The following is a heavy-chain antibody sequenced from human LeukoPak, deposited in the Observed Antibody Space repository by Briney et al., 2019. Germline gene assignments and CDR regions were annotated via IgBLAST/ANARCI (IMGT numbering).Heavy chain of an antibody. CDR1: GYTFTSYA. CDR3: ARDDAGKYYYDSSGTRGWFDP. J-gene: IGHJ5*02. CDR2: INAGNGNT. Sequence: GASVKVSCKASGYTFTSYAMHWVRQAPGQRLEWMGWINAGNGNTKYSQKFQGRVTITTDESTSTAYMELSSLRSEDTAVYYCARDDAGKYYYDSSGTRGWFDPWGQGTLVTVSS. V-gene: IGHV1-3*01. D-gene: IGHD3-22*01.